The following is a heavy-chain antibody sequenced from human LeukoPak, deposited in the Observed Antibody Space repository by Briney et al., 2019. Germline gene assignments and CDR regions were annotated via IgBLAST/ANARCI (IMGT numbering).Heavy chain of an antibody. CDR1: GFTFSSYS. J-gene: IGHJ4*02. CDR2: ISSNSSYI. CDR3: ARVGGPYGSGSYYY. V-gene: IGHV3-21*01. D-gene: IGHD3-10*01. Sequence: KTGGSLRLSCAASGFTFSSYSMNWVRQAPGKGLEWVSSISSNSSYIYYTDSVKGRFTISRDNAKNSLYLQMNSLRAEDTAVYYCARVGGPYGSGSYYYWGQGTLVTVSS.